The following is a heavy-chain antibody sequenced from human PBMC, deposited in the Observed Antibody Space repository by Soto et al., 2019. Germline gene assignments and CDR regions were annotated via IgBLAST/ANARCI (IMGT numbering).Heavy chain of an antibody. Sequence: QVQLQESGPGLVKPSETLSLTCTVSGGSISSYYWNWIRQPPGKGLEWIGYIYNSGNTNYNPSLRSRVIISRDTCKNQFSLKLTSGTAADPAVYYCAAPPRYWGQGTLVTVSS. CDR2: IYNSGNT. CDR3: AAPPRY. J-gene: IGHJ4*02. V-gene: IGHV4-59*01. CDR1: GGSISSYY. D-gene: IGHD6-6*01.